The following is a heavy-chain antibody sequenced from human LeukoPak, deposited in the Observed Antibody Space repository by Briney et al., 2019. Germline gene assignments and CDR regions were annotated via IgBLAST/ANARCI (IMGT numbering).Heavy chain of an antibody. Sequence: GGSLRLSCSASGFTFSTYWMSWVRQAPGKGLEWMANMRRDGNEIYYLDSVRGRFTISRDNSKNTLYLQMNSLRAEDTAVYYCAPPHSSGWGSGYWGQGTLVTVSS. J-gene: IGHJ4*02. D-gene: IGHD6-19*01. CDR3: APPHSSGWGSGY. V-gene: IGHV3-7*01. CDR2: MRRDGNEI. CDR1: GFTFSTYW.